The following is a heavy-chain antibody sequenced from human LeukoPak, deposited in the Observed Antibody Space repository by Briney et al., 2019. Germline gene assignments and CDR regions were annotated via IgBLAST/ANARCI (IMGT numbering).Heavy chain of an antibody. D-gene: IGHD2-21*02. V-gene: IGHV3-30*02. Sequence: PGGSLRLSCAASGFTFSSYDMHWVRQAPGKGLEWVAFIRYDGSNQYYADSVKGRFTISRDKSKNTLYLQMNSLRAEDTAVYYCAKDKRALLHYMDVWGKETTVTISS. CDR1: GFTFSSYD. CDR3: AKDKRALLHYMDV. CDR2: IRYDGSNQ. J-gene: IGHJ6*03.